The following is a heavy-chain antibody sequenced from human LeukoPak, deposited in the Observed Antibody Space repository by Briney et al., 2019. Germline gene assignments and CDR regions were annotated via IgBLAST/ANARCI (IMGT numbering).Heavy chain of an antibody. D-gene: IGHD6-19*01. CDR2: ISSTGGST. Sequence: GGSLRLSCAASGFTFSSYAMSWVRQAPGKGLEWVSAISSTGGSTYYADSVKGRFTISRDNSKNTLYLQMNSLRVEDTAVYYCAKDQVAGSSAPIWGQGTKVTVSS. V-gene: IGHV3-23*01. CDR1: GFTFSSYA. CDR3: AKDQVAGSSAPI. J-gene: IGHJ3*02.